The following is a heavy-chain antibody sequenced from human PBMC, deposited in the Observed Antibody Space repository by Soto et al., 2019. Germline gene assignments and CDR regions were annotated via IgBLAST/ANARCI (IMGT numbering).Heavy chain of an antibody. V-gene: IGHV4-4*02. CDR2: IYHSGST. D-gene: IGHD6-19*01. J-gene: IGHJ5*02. CDR3: AREAVGLSIAVAGTGWFDP. CDR1: GGSISSSNW. Sequence: QVQLQESGPGLVKPSGTLSLTCAVSGGSISSSNWWSWVRQPPGKGLEWIGEIYHSGSTNYNPSLQMRVTISVDKSKNQFSLKLSSVTAADTAVYYCAREAVGLSIAVAGTGWFDPWGQGTLVTVSS.